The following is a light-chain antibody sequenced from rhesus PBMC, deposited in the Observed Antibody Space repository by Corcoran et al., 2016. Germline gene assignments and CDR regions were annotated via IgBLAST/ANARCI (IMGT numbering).Light chain of an antibody. Sequence: DIQMTQSPSALSASVVDRVTISCRASQNIYSNLAWYQQKPGKAPKRLIYAAASLQTGIPSRFSGRGSGTDCTLTISILQPEDSAAYYCQHYYDNPLTFGGGTKVELK. J-gene: IGKJ4*01. CDR3: QHYYDNPLT. V-gene: IGKV1S12*01. CDR1: QNIYSN. CDR2: AAA.